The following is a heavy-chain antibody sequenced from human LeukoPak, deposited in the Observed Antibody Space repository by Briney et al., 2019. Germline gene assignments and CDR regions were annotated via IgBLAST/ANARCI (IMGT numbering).Heavy chain of an antibody. J-gene: IGHJ4*02. CDR3: ASLSPRGPLPWY. Sequence: GSVKVSCKASGYTFTGYYMHWVRQAPGQGLEWMGWINPNSGGTNYAQKFQGRVTMTRDTSISTAYMALSRLRSDDTAVYYCASLSPRGPLPWYWGQGTLVTVSS. V-gene: IGHV1-2*02. CDR1: GYTFTGYY. CDR2: INPNSGGT.